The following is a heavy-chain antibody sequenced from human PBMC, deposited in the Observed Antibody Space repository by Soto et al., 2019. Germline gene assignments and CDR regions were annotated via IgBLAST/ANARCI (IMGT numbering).Heavy chain of an antibody. J-gene: IGHJ4*02. CDR2: IGTSGRNT. Sequence: GSLRLSCAASGFTFSSYAMSWVRQAPGKGLEWVSGIGTSGRNTYYPDPVKGRFIISRDNSKNTLYLQMNNLRAEDTAVYYCADGGEWSFNFEYWGLGTLVTVSS. CDR3: ADGGEWSFNFEY. CDR1: GFTFSSYA. D-gene: IGHD3-16*02. V-gene: IGHV3-23*01.